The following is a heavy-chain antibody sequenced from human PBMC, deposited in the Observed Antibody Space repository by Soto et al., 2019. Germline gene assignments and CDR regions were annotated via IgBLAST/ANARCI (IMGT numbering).Heavy chain of an antibody. Sequence: SETLSLTCTVSGGSISSYYWSWIRQPPGKGLEWIGYIYYRGSTNYNPSLKSRVTISVDTSKNQFSLKLSSVTAADTAVYYCARTPYYYDSSGYLTPDFDYWGQGTLVTVSS. J-gene: IGHJ4*02. CDR2: IYYRGST. CDR3: ARTPYYYDSSGYLTPDFDY. D-gene: IGHD3-22*01. V-gene: IGHV4-59*01. CDR1: GGSISSYY.